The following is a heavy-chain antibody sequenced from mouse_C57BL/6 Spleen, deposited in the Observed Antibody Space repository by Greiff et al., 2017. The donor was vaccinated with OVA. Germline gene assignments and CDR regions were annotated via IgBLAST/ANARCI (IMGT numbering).Heavy chain of an antibody. CDR3: ARSEAGSSYYYAMDY. V-gene: IGHV1-69*01. CDR1: GYTFTSYW. Sequence: VQLQQPGAELVMPGASVKLSCKASGYTFTSYWMHWVKQRPGQGLEWIGEIDPSDSYTNYNQKFKGKSTLTVDKSSSTAYMQLSSLTSEDSAVYYCARSEAGSSYYYAMDYWGQGTSVTVSS. J-gene: IGHJ4*01. D-gene: IGHD1-1*01. CDR2: IDPSDSYT.